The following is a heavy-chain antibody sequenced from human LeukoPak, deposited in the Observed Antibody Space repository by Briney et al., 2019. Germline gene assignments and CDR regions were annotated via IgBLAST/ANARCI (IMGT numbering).Heavy chain of an antibody. CDR3: ARSSGVTTMDY. J-gene: IGHJ4*02. CDR2: IKQDGSER. D-gene: IGHD4-17*01. Sequence: GGSLRLSCEGSGFTFSTYWMSWVRQAPGKGLEWVANIKQDGSERDYVDSVKGRFTISRDNAKNSLYLQMNSLRAEDTAVYYCARSSGVTTMDYWGQGTLVTVSS. V-gene: IGHV3-7*03. CDR1: GFTFSTYW.